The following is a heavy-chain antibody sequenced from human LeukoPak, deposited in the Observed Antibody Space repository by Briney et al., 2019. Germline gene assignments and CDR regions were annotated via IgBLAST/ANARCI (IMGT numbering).Heavy chain of an antibody. CDR1: GGTFSSYA. J-gene: IGHJ6*03. CDR3: AREATAMGGYYMDV. Sequence: TVKVSCKASGGTFSSYAISWVRQAPGQGLEWMGRIIPIFGTANYAQKFQGRVTITTDESTSAAYMELSSLRSEDTAVYYCAREATAMGGYYMDVWGKGTTVTVSS. V-gene: IGHV1-69*05. D-gene: IGHD5-18*01. CDR2: IIPIFGTA.